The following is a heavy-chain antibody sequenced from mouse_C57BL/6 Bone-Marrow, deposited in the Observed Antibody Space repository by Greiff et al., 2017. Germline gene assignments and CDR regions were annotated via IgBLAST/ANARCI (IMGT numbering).Heavy chain of an antibody. J-gene: IGHJ4*01. CDR1: GYTFTSYW. D-gene: IGHD2-4*01. Sequence: QVQLKESGAELAKPGASVKLSCKASGYTFTSYWMHWVKQRPGQGLEWIGYINPSSGYTKYNQKFKDKATLTADKSSSTAYMQLSSLTYEDSAVYYCAREAIYYDYDRHGYYYAMDYGGQGTSVTVSS. CDR3: AREAIYYDYDRHGYYYAMDY. CDR2: INPSSGYT. V-gene: IGHV1-7*01.